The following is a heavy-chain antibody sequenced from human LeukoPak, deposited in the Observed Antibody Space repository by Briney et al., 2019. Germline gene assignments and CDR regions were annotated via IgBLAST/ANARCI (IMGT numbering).Heavy chain of an antibody. CDR2: ITSGGDGT. V-gene: IGHV3-23*01. Sequence: GGSLRLSCAASGFTFSSYAMHWVRQTPEKGLEWVAAITSGGDGTLYADFVKGRLTVSRDNSKNSLFLQMNTLRGEDTAVYFCAKHQYKGVRDWNDVFDCWGQGTLVTVSS. CDR3: AKHQYKGVRDWNDVFDC. CDR1: GFTFSSYA. D-gene: IGHD1-1*01. J-gene: IGHJ4*02.